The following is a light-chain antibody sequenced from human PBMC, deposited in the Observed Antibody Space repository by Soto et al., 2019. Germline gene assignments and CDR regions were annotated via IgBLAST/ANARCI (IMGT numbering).Light chain of an antibody. V-gene: IGLV2-14*03. Sequence: QSALTQPASVSGSPGQSITISCTGTSSDVGGYTYVSWYQQHPGKAPKLMIYDVINRPSGVSNRFSGSKSGNSASLTISGLPAEDEADYYCSSYPSSSTYVVFGGGTKVTVL. CDR3: SSYPSSSTYVV. CDR2: DVI. J-gene: IGLJ2*01. CDR1: SSDVGGYTY.